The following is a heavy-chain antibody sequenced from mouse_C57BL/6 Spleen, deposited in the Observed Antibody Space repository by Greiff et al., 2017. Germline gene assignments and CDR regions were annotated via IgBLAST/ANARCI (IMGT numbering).Heavy chain of an antibody. CDR1: GYTFTNYT. D-gene: IGHD1-1*01. CDR2: INPSSGYT. V-gene: IGHV1-4*01. CDR3: ARRNYGSSYGYFDV. J-gene: IGHJ1*03. Sequence: QVQLKESGAELARPGASVKMSCKASGYTFTNYTMHWVKQRPGQGLEWIGYINPSSGYTTYTQKFKDKATLTADKSSSPAYMQLSSLTSEDSAVSYCARRNYGSSYGYFDVWGTGTTVTVSS.